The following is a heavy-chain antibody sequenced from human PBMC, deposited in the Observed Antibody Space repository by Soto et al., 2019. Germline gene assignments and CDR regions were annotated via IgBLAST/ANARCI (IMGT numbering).Heavy chain of an antibody. J-gene: IGHJ5*02. CDR1: GFTFSDYC. CDR3: ERGALSAYWLDP. Sequence: EVQLVESGGGLVQPGGSLRLSCAASGFTFSDYCMHWVRQAPGKGLVWVSRINSAGSSTNYADSVKGRFTVSRDNAKNKLYRPMDSLGDEDTAVYACERGALSAYWLDPWGQGTLVTVSS. V-gene: IGHV3-74*01. D-gene: IGHD3-16*02. CDR2: INSAGSST.